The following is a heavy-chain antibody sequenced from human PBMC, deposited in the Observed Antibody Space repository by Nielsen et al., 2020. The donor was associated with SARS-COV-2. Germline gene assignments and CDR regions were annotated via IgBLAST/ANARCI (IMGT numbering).Heavy chain of an antibody. CDR2: FYPGGST. D-gene: IGHD3-3*01. V-gene: IGHV4-61*02. CDR1: GGSISSGNYY. J-gene: IGHJ4*02. Sequence: SETLSLTCTVSGGSISSGNYYWNWIRQPAGRGLEWIGRFYPGGSTYYNPSLKSRVTISVDTSENQFSLRLTSVTAADTAVYYCARGSDEGLALWGQGTLVTVSS. CDR3: ARGSDEGLAL.